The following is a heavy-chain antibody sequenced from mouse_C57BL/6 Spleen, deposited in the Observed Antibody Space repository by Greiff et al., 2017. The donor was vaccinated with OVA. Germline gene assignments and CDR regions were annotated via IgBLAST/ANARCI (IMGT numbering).Heavy chain of an antibody. CDR3: AGTGYDGYFDV. D-gene: IGHD2-14*01. CDR1: GYTFTSYG. J-gene: IGHJ1*03. Sequence: VKLVESGAELARPGASVKLSCKASGYTFTSYGISWVKQRTGQGLEWIGEIYPRSGNTYYNEKFKGKATLTADKSSSTAYMELRSLTSEDSAVYFCAGTGYDGYFDVWGTGTTVTVSS. CDR2: IYPRSGNT. V-gene: IGHV1-81*01.